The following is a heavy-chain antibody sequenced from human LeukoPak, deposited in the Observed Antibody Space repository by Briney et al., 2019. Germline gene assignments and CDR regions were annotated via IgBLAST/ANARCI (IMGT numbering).Heavy chain of an antibody. CDR3: ASPDYGGYDAFDI. J-gene: IGHJ3*02. V-gene: IGHV1-8*03. CDR1: GGTFSSYA. CDR2: MNPNSGNT. Sequence: ASVKVSCKASGGTFSSYAINWVRQAPGQGLEWMGWMNPNSGNTSYAQKFQGRVTITRNTSISTAYMELSSLRSEDTAVYYCASPDYGGYDAFDIWGQGTMVTVSS. D-gene: IGHD4-23*01.